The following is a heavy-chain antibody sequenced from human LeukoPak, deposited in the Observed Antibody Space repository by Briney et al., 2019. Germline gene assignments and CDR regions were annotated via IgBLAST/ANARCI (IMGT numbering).Heavy chain of an antibody. CDR1: GFTFDDYA. CDR2: ISWNSGSI. J-gene: IGHJ3*02. V-gene: IGHV3-9*01. CDR3: AKDREVEGYRPSDAFDI. D-gene: IGHD5-18*01. Sequence: GGSLRLSCAASGFTFDDYAMHWVRQAPGKGLEWVSGISWNSGSIGYADSVKGRFTISRDNAKNSLYLQMNSLRAEDTALYYCAKDREVEGYRPSDAFDIWGQGTMVTVSS.